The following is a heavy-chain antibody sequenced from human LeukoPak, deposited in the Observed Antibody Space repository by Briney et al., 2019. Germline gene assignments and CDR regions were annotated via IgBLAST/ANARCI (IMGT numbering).Heavy chain of an antibody. CDR3: ARGLYGGGAYYYYYMDV. V-gene: IGHV4-59*01. D-gene: IGHD4-23*01. Sequence: SETLSLTCTVSGGSISSYYWSWIRQPPGKGLEWVGYIYYSGSTNYNPSLKSRVTISVDTSKNQFSLKLSSVTAADTAVYYCARGLYGGGAYYYYYMDVWGKGTTVTVSS. CDR2: IYYSGST. CDR1: GGSISSYY. J-gene: IGHJ6*03.